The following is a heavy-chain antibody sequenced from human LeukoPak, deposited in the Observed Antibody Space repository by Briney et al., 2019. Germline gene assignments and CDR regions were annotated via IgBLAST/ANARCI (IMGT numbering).Heavy chain of an antibody. J-gene: IGHJ5*02. CDR3: ARDFGETSLPNWFDP. Sequence: SETLPLTCTVSGGSISSYYWSWIRQTPGKGLEWIGSTSHSDSPYYNPSLESRVTISLDTSRNLFSLKLTSVTAADTAVYFCARDFGETSLPNWFDPWGQGTLVIVSS. D-gene: IGHD3-16*01. CDR2: TSHSDSP. CDR1: GGSISSYY. V-gene: IGHV4-59*04.